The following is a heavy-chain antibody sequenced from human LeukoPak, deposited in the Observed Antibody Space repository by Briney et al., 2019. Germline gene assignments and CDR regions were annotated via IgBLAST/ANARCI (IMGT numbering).Heavy chain of an antibody. CDR2: IDYNSDGI. D-gene: IGHD6-13*01. CDR1: GFTFDDYA. Sequence: GGSLRLSCAASGFTFDDYAMHWVRQAPGKGLEWVSGIDYNSDGIDYAASVKGRSTISRDNAKNSLYLQMNSLRTEDTALYFCAKVSSSWYLAGPDYWGQGTLVTVSS. J-gene: IGHJ4*02. CDR3: AKVSSSWYLAGPDY. V-gene: IGHV3-9*01.